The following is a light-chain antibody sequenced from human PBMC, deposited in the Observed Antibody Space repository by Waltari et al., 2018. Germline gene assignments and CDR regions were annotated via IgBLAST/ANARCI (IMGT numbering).Light chain of an antibody. J-gene: IGKJ5*01. V-gene: IGKV3-11*01. Sequence: DIVLTQSPGTLSLSPGERATLFCRASHDIATYLAWYQQKPGQAPRLLIYDTSNRATGIPDRFTGSGSGTDFTLTINNLESEDFAVYYCQQRDSWPPTFGQGTRLDTK. CDR1: HDIATY. CDR3: QQRDSWPPT. CDR2: DTS.